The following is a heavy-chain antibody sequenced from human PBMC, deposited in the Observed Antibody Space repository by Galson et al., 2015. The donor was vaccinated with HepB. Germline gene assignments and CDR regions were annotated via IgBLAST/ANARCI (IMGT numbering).Heavy chain of an antibody. CDR1: GFTFSDYY. V-gene: IGHV3-11*01. CDR3: ARDRRSVAVAIDY. J-gene: IGHJ4*02. Sequence: SLRLSCAAFGFTFSDYYMSWLRQAPGKGLEWVSYISNSGSTIYYADSVKGRFTISRDNAKNSLYLQMNSLRVEDTAVYYCARDRRSVAVAIDYWGQGALVTVSS. CDR2: ISNSGSTI. D-gene: IGHD6-19*01.